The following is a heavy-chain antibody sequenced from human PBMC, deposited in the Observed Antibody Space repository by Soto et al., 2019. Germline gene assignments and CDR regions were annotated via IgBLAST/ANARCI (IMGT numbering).Heavy chain of an antibody. CDR1: GFTVSNNY. Sequence: PGGSLRLSCEASGFTVSNNYMTWVRQAPGKGLEWVSVIYIDGSTYYADSVKGRFTISRDNAKNSLYLQMNSLRAEDTAVYYCARSSGGSGKLWNYYGMDVWGQGTTVTVSS. J-gene: IGHJ6*02. D-gene: IGHD3-10*01. CDR2: IYIDGST. V-gene: IGHV3-66*01. CDR3: ARSSGGSGKLWNYYGMDV.